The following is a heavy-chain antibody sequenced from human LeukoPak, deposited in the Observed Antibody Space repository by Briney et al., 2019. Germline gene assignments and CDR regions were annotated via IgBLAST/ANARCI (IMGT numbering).Heavy chain of an antibody. CDR1: GFTFSSHL. J-gene: IGHJ6*02. CDR2: ISSDGTYT. V-gene: IGHV3-74*01. CDR3: ARDGAVVRGLPRRARTFYGMDV. D-gene: IGHD3-10*01. Sequence: GGSLRLSCAASGFTFSSHLMHWVRQAPGKGLVWVSRISSDGTYTNYADSVRGRFTISRDNAKNTLYLQMNSLRAEDTAVYYCARDGAVVRGLPRRARTFYGMDVWGQGTTVTVSS.